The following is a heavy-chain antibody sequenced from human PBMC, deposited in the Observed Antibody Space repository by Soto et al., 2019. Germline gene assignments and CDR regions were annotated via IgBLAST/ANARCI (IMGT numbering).Heavy chain of an antibody. Sequence: QVQLVQSGAEVKKPGSSVKVSCKASGGTFSSYTISWVRQAPGQGLEWMGRIIPILGIANYAQKFQGRVTITADKSTSTSYMELSSLRSEDTGVYYCARGSTYDYIWGSYRNAFDIWGQGTMVTVSS. J-gene: IGHJ3*02. V-gene: IGHV1-69*02. CDR2: IIPILGIA. CDR3: ARGSTYDYIWGSYRNAFDI. D-gene: IGHD3-16*02. CDR1: GGTFSSYT.